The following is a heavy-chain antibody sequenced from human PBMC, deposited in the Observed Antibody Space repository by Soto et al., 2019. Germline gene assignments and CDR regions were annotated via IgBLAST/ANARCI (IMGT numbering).Heavy chain of an antibody. Sequence: QVQLQESGPGMVKPSGTLSLTCAVSGGSISGSNWWSWVRQPPGKGLEWIGEIYHNGSTNYNPSLKSRVTISVDKSKNQSSLKLSSVTAADTAVYYCARDPSSGWYYYGMDVWGQGTTVTVS. CDR3: ARDPSSGWYYYGMDV. CDR2: IYHNGST. V-gene: IGHV4-4*02. CDR1: GGSISGSNW. D-gene: IGHD6-19*01. J-gene: IGHJ6*02.